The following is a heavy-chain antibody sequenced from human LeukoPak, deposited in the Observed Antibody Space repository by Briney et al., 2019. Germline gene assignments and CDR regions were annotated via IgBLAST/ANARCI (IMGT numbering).Heavy chain of an antibody. CDR3: TTDLFGGLIVPAFDN. Sequence: GRSLRPSCTASGFTFGDYAMSWVRQAPGKGLEWVGFIRSKAYGGTTEYAASVKGRFTISRDDSKNTLYLQMNSLKTEDTALYYCTTDLFGGLIVPAFDNRGQGTLVTVSS. CDR1: GFTFGDYA. D-gene: IGHD3-16*02. V-gene: IGHV3-49*04. J-gene: IGHJ4*02. CDR2: IRSKAYGGTT.